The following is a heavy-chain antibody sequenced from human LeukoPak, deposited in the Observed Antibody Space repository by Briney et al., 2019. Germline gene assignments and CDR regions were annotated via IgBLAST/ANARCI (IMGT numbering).Heavy chain of an antibody. CDR1: GGSISSYY. CDR2: IYYSGST. V-gene: IGHV4-59*08. J-gene: IGHJ6*02. CDR3: ARSHYGSGSYYYYYGMDV. Sequence: PSETLSLTCTVSGGSISSYYWSWIRQPPGKGLEWIGYIYYSGSTNYNPSLKSRVTISVDTSKNQFSLKLSSVTAADTAVNYCARSHYGSGSYYYYYGMDVWGQGTTVTVSS. D-gene: IGHD3-10*01.